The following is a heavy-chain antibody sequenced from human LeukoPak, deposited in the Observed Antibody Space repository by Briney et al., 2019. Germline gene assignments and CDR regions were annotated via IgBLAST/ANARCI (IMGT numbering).Heavy chain of an antibody. CDR3: AKDVDCSSTSCSPFFDY. Sequence: GGSLRLSCAASGFTFSSYSMNWVRQAPGKGLEWVSAISGSGGSTYYADSVKGRFTISRDNSKNTLYLQMNSLRAEDTAVYYCAKDVDCSSTSCSPFFDYWGQGTLVTVSS. D-gene: IGHD2-2*01. CDR2: ISGSGGST. J-gene: IGHJ4*02. CDR1: GFTFSSYS. V-gene: IGHV3-23*01.